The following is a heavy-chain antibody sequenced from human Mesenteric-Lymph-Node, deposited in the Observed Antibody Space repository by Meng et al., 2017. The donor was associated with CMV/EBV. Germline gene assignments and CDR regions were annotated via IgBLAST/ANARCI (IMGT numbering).Heavy chain of an antibody. Sequence: GESLKISCAASGFTFSSYWLHWVRQAPGKGLVWVSRINSDGSSTIYADFVKGRFTISRDNAKNTLYLQMNSLRAEDTALYYCARGAAAEDYWGQGTLVTVSS. CDR1: GFTFSSYW. V-gene: IGHV3-74*01. J-gene: IGHJ4*02. CDR3: ARGAAAEDY. CDR2: INSDGSST. D-gene: IGHD6-13*01.